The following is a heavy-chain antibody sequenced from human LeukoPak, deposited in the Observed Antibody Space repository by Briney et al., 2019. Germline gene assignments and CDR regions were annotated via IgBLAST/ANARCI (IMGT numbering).Heavy chain of an antibody. CDR2: INPNSGGT. J-gene: IGHJ6*03. CDR1: GYTFTGYY. Sequence: GASVKVSCKASGYTFTGYYMHWVRQAPGQGLEWMGWINPNSGGTNYAQKFQGRVTMTRDTSISTAYMELSRLRSDDTAVYYCARAATVTPTGRLTLYYYYYYMDVWGKGTTVTVSS. CDR3: ARAATVTPTGRLTLYYYYYYMDV. D-gene: IGHD4-17*01. V-gene: IGHV1-2*02.